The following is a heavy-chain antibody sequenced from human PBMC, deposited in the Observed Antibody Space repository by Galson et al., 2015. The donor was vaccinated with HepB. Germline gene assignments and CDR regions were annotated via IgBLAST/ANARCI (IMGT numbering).Heavy chain of an antibody. D-gene: IGHD3-16*01. Sequence: SVKVSCKASGYTFTHYGLTWVRQAPGQGLEWMGWISTYNGNTNYAQKFQGRVTMTTDTSTSTAYMELRSLRSDDTAVYYCARDGVWEDRGYYYSAMDVWGQGTTVTVSS. V-gene: IGHV1-18*01. J-gene: IGHJ6*02. CDR3: ARDGVWEDRGYYYSAMDV. CDR2: ISTYNGNT. CDR1: GYTFTHYG.